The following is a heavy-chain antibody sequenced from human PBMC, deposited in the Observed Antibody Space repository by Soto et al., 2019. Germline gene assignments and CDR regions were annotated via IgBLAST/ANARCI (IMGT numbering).Heavy chain of an antibody. CDR2: INPGDDST. CDR1: GYTFTNYF. Sequence: ASVRVSCKASGYTFTNYFIHWVRQAPGEGLEWMGIINPGDDSTTYAQKFQGRVTVTKDTSTSTVYMELSSLRSDDTAMYYCAREEGALDYWGQGTLVTVSS. V-gene: IGHV1-46*01. J-gene: IGHJ4*02. CDR3: AREEGALDY. D-gene: IGHD1-26*01.